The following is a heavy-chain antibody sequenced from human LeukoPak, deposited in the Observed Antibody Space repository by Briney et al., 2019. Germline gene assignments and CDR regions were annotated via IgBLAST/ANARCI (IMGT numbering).Heavy chain of an antibody. CDR3: AKGRYDFSSGYSRWFEH. D-gene: IGHD3-3*01. CDR2: ISGSGGST. V-gene: IGHV3-23*01. CDR1: GFTFSNYA. J-gene: IGHJ5*02. Sequence: GGSLRLSCAASGFTFSNYAMSWVRQAPGKGLQWVSAISGSGGSTYYADSVQGRFIISRDNSKNTLHLQMNSLRAEDTAVYYCAKGRYDFSSGYSRWFEHWGQGALVTVSS.